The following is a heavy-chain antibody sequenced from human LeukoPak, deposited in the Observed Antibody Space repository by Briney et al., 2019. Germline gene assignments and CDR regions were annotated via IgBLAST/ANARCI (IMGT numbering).Heavy chain of an antibody. CDR3: AKEGGQWKDNY. CDR1: GFTFCTYA. CDR2: ITANSGST. J-gene: IGHJ4*02. V-gene: IGHV3-23*01. D-gene: IGHD6-19*01. Sequence: GGSLRLSXAVSGFTFCTYAMTWGRQAPGKGLAWVSTITANSGSTFYADSVRSRFTISRDNSKSTLYLQMNSLRADDTAVYDGAKEGGQWKDNYWGQGALVTVSS.